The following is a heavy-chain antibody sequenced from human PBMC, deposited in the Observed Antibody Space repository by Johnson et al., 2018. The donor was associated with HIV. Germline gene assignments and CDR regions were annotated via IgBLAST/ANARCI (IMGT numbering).Heavy chain of an antibody. D-gene: IGHD6-19*01. Sequence: VQLVESGGGLVQAGGSLRLSCAASGFTFSSYWMSWVRQAPGKGLEWVANIKQDGSEKYYVDSVKGRFTISRDNAKNSLYLQVNSLRADDTALYYCAKVFKVRVAGAFDIWGQGTMVTVSS. CDR3: AKVFKVRVAGAFDI. CDR1: GFTFSSYW. V-gene: IGHV3-7*03. J-gene: IGHJ3*02. CDR2: IKQDGSEK.